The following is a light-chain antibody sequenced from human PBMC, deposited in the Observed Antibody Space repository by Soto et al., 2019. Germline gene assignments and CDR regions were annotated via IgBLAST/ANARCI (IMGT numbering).Light chain of an antibody. CDR1: QSVRSDY. V-gene: IGKV3-20*01. CDR3: QQYGNSPLT. CDR2: GAS. J-gene: IGKJ5*01. Sequence: EIVLTQSPGTLSLSPGERATLSCRASQSVRSDYFAWYQQKPGQAPRVVIFGASTRAAGIPDRFSGSGSGTDFTLTISRVEPEDFALYYCQQYGNSPLTFGGGTRLEIK.